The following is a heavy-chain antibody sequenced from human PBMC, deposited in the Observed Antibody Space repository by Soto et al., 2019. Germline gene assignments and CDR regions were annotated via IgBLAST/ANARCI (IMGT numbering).Heavy chain of an antibody. CDR1: GGSFSGYY. V-gene: IGHV4-34*03. Sequence: PSETLSLTCAVYGGSFSGYYWSWIRQPPGKGLEWIGEINHSGSTNYNPSLKSRVTISVDTSKNQFSLKLSSVTAADTAVYYCLGDCSGGRCPPDAFDIWGQGTMVTVSS. CDR3: LGDCSGGRCPPDAFDI. J-gene: IGHJ3*02. CDR2: INHSGST. D-gene: IGHD2-15*01.